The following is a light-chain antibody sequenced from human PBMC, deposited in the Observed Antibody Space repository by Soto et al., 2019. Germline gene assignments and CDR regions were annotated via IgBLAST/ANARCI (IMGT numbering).Light chain of an antibody. J-gene: IGKJ3*01. CDR1: QSIGSW. V-gene: IGKV1-5*03. CDR3: QEYNAYSFN. Sequence: DIQMTQSPSTQSASVGDRVTIACRASQSIGSWLAWYQQKPGKAPKLLIYKTSSLASGVPSRFSGSGSGTDFTPGISGLQPDDVANSYCQEYNAYSFNFGTGTKVEIK. CDR2: KTS.